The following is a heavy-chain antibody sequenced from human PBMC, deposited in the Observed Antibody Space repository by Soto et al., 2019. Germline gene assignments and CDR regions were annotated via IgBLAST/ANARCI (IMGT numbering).Heavy chain of an antibody. D-gene: IGHD3-9*01. CDR2: IYPGDSDT. J-gene: IGHJ3*02. CDR3: ARWYDIYPPNLLGSHDAFDI. Sequence: GESLKISCKGSGYSFTSYWIGWVRQMPGKGLEWMGIIYPGDSDTRYSPSFQGQVTISADKSISTAYLQWSSLKASDTAMYYCARWYDIYPPNLLGSHDAFDIWGQGTMVTVSS. CDR1: GYSFTSYW. V-gene: IGHV5-51*01.